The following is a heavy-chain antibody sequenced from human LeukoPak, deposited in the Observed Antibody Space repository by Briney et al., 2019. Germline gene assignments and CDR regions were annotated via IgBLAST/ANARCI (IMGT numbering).Heavy chain of an antibody. CDR3: ARLHSYYDSSGYYSPFDY. D-gene: IGHD3-22*01. CDR1: GGSISSSSYY. CDR2: IYYSATT. J-gene: IGHJ4*02. Sequence: RPSETLSLTCTVSGGSISSSSYYWGWIRQPPVKGLEWIGSIYYSATTYYNPSLKSPVTISVDTSKTHFSLKLSSVTAADTAVYYCARLHSYYDSSGYYSPFDYWGQGTLVTVSS. V-gene: IGHV4-39*02.